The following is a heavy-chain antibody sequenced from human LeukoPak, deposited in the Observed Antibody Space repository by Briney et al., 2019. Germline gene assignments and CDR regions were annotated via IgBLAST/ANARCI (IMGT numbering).Heavy chain of an antibody. CDR1: GFTFSSYG. J-gene: IGHJ6*02. D-gene: IGHD3-10*01. CDR2: ISYDGSNK. V-gene: IGHV3-30*03. Sequence: GGSLRLSCAASGFTFSSYGMHWVRQAPGKGLEWVAVISYDGSNKYYADSVKGRFTISRDNSKNTLYLQMNSLRAEDTAVYYCARISGPYYYAMDVWGQGTAVTVSS. CDR3: ARISGPYYYAMDV.